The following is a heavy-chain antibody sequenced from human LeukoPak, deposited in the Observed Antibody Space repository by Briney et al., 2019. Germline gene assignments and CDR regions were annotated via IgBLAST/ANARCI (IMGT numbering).Heavy chain of an antibody. V-gene: IGHV4-59*12. D-gene: IGHD3-3*01. J-gene: IGHJ5*02. Sequence: PSETLSLTWTVSGGSISSYYWSWIRQPPGKGLEWIGYIYYSGSTNYNPSLKSRVTISVDTSKNQFSLKLSSVTAADTAVYYCARDLRKYDFWSGYSYNWFDPWGQGTLVTVSS. CDR2: IYYSGST. CDR3: ARDLRKYDFWSGYSYNWFDP. CDR1: GGSISSYY.